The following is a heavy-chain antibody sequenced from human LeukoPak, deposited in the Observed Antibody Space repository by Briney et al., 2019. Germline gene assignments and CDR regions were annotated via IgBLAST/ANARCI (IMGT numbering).Heavy chain of an antibody. CDR2: IYHSGSP. J-gene: IGHJ3*02. Sequence: SETLSLTCAVSGGSISNNWWGWVRQPPGKGLEWIGEIYHSGSPNYNPSLKSRVTISVDKSRNHFSLNLSSVTAADTAVYYCARGADYYDSSGYYYESAFDIWGQGTMVTVSS. D-gene: IGHD3-22*01. CDR3: ARGADYYDSSGYYYESAFDI. V-gene: IGHV4-4*02. CDR1: GGSISNNW.